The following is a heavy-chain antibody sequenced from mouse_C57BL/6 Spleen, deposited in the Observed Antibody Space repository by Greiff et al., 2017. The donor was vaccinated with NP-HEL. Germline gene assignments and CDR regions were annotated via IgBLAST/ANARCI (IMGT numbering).Heavy chain of an antibody. J-gene: IGHJ1*03. CDR1: GYTFTSYW. CDR3: ARHWAYWYFDV. D-gene: IGHD4-1*01. Sequence: QVQLKQPGAELVRPGSSVKLSCKASGYTFTSYWMHWVKQRPIQGLEWIGNIDPSDSETHYNQKFKDKATLTVDKSSSTAYMQLSSLTSEDSAVYYCARHWAYWYFDVWGTGTTVTVSS. V-gene: IGHV1-52*01. CDR2: IDPSDSET.